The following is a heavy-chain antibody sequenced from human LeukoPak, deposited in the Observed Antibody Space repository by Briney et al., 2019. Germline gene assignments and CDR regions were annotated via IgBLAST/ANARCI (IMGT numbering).Heavy chain of an antibody. D-gene: IGHD6-13*01. CDR3: ARSRGIAAAGQMEGWESFDY. Sequence: SVKVSCKASGGTLSSYAISWVRQAPGQGREWMGGIIPIFGTANYAQKFQGRVTITAAESTSKAYMALSSMRSEDTAVYYCARSRGIAAAGQMEGWESFDYWGQGTLVTVFS. CDR1: GGTLSSYA. V-gene: IGHV1-69*13. CDR2: IIPIFGTA. J-gene: IGHJ4*02.